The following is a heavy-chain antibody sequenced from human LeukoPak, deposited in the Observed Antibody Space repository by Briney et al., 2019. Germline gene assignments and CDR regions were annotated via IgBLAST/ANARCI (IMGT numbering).Heavy chain of an antibody. CDR3: ATSRIAVADYYYYYGMDV. D-gene: IGHD6-19*01. J-gene: IGHJ6*02. CDR1: GYTLTELS. Sequence: ASVKVSCKVSGYTLTELSMHWVRQAPGKGLEWMGGFDPEDGETIYAQKFQGRVTVTEDTSTDTAYMELSSLRSEDTAVYYCATSRIAVADYYYYYGMDVWGQGTTVTVSS. V-gene: IGHV1-24*01. CDR2: FDPEDGET.